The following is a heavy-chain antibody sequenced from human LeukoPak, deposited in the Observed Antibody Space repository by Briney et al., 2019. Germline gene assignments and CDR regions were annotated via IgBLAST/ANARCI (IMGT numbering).Heavy chain of an antibody. CDR1: GDSVSSGSYH. V-gene: IGHV4-61*01. CDR3: ARHGKAAAGTGYFDY. J-gene: IGHJ4*02. Sequence: SETLSLTCTVSGDSVSSGSYHWSWIRQPPGKGLEWIGHIHYSGSTNYDPSLKSRVTISMDTSKNQFSLKLSSVTAADTAVYYCARHGKAAAGTGYFDYWGQGTLVTVSS. D-gene: IGHD6-13*01. CDR2: IHYSGST.